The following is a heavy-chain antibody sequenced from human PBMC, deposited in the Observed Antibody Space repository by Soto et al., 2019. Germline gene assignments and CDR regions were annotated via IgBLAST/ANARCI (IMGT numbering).Heavy chain of an antibody. CDR1: GFTFRNFG. Sequence: PGGSLRLSCAASGFTFRNFGMHWVRQAPGKGLEWVAVISYDGSNKYYADSVKGRFTISRDNSKNTLYLQMDSLRAEDTAVYYCARAPDVPRGSYFDYWGQGTLVTVSS. J-gene: IGHJ4*02. CDR3: ARAPDVPRGSYFDY. V-gene: IGHV3-30*03. CDR2: ISYDGSNK. D-gene: IGHD2-2*01.